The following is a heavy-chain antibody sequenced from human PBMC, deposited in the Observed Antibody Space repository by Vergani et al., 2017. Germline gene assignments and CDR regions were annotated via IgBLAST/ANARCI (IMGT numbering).Heavy chain of an antibody. J-gene: IGHJ6*03. CDR3: ARVGSSSGYYYYMDV. V-gene: IGHV4-39*07. Sequence: QLQLQESGPGLVKPSETLSLTCTVSGGSISSSSYYWGWIRQPPGKGLEWIGSIYYSGGTYYNPSLKSRVTISVDTSKNQFSLKLSSVTAADTAVYYCARVGSSSGYYYYMDVWGKGTTVTVSS. CDR2: IYYSGGT. CDR1: GGSISSSSYY. D-gene: IGHD6-6*01.